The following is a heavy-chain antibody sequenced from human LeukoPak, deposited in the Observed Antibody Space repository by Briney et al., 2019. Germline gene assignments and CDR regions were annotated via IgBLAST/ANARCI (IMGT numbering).Heavy chain of an antibody. CDR1: GYTFTNYE. CDR3: ARGLGSYDSSEPTWPMISF. J-gene: IGHJ4*02. CDR2: MNPNSGDT. Sequence: ASVKVSCKASGYTFTNYEINWVRQATGQGLEWMGWMNPNSGDTAYAQKFQDRVTMTRSTSISTAYMELSSLRSEDTAVYYCARGLGSYDSSEPTWPMISFWGQGTLVTVSS. V-gene: IGHV1-8*01. D-gene: IGHD3-22*01.